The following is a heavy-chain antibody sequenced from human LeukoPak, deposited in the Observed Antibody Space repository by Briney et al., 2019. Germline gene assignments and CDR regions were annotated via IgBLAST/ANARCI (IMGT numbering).Heavy chain of an antibody. CDR1: GFTFSAYG. V-gene: IGHV3-30*18. J-gene: IGHJ5*02. Sequence: GGSLRLSCTASGFTFSAYGMNWVRQAPGKGLEWVAVISYDGSNKYYADSVKGRFTISRDNSKNTLYLQMNSLRAEDTAVYYCAKGGSTGEFDPWGQGTLVTVSS. D-gene: IGHD3-10*01. CDR2: ISYDGSNK. CDR3: AKGGSTGEFDP.